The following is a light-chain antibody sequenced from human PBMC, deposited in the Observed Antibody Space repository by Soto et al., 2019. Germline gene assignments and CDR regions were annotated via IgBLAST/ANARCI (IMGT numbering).Light chain of an antibody. V-gene: IGKV3-20*01. J-gene: IGKJ5*01. CDR2: GAS. CDR1: QSVSRSD. Sequence: EIVLTQSPGTLSLSPGERATLSCRASQSVSRSDLAWYQQKPGQAPRLFIYGASIRATGISDRFSGSGSGTDFTLTISRLEPEDFAVYYCQQYGSSPPITFGQGTRLEI. CDR3: QQYGSSPPIT.